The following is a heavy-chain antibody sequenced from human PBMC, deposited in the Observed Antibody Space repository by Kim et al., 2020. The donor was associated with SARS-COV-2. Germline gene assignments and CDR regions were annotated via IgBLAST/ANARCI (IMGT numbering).Heavy chain of an antibody. J-gene: IGHJ3*02. CDR3: ARGDYYDSSDYYYGAFDI. CDR1: GGSISSGGYS. CDR2: IYQSGST. D-gene: IGHD3-22*01. Sequence: SQTLSLTCAVSGGSISSGGYSWSWIRQPPGKGLEWIGYIYQSGSTYYNPSLKSRVIISVDRSKNQFSLQLSSVTAADTAVYYCARGDYYDSSDYYYGAFDIWGQGTMVTVSS. V-gene: IGHV4-30-2*01.